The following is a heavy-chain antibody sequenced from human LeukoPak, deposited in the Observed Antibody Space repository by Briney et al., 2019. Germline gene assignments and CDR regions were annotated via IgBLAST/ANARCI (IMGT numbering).Heavy chain of an antibody. V-gene: IGHV3-21*01. CDR2: ISSSSSYI. CDR3: ARDGARHGDY. Sequence: GGSLRLSCAASGFTFSSHSMNWVRQAPGKGLEWVSSISSSSSYIYYADSAKGRFTISRDNAKNSLYLQMNSLRAEDTAVYYCARDGARHGDYWGQGTLVTVSS. J-gene: IGHJ4*02. CDR1: GFTFSSHS. D-gene: IGHD1-26*01.